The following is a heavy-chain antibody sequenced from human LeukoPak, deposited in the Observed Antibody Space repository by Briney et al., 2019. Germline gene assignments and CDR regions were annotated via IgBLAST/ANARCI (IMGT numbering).Heavy chain of an antibody. Sequence: GASVKVSCKASGYTFINYAMHWVRQAPGQRLEWMGWIHAGNGNTKYSQNFQDRVTITRDTSASTAYMELSSLRSEDTAVYYCARGSGSSRPYGMDVWGQGTTVTVSS. CDR3: ARGSGSSRPYGMDV. V-gene: IGHV1-3*01. J-gene: IGHJ6*02. CDR1: GYTFINYA. CDR2: IHAGNGNT. D-gene: IGHD6-13*01.